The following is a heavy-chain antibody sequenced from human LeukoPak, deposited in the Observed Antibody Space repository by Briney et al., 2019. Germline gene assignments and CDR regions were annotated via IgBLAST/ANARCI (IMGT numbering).Heavy chain of an antibody. V-gene: IGHV1-2*02. CDR3: ARDLEGYHYGSGNYPQ. J-gene: IGHJ4*02. D-gene: IGHD3-10*01. CDR2: INPNSGGT. Sequence: ASVKVSCKASGYTFTGYYIHWLRQAPGQGLEWMGFINPNSGGTNYAQKFQGRVTMTRDTSLSTAYMELSSLTSDDTAVYYCARDLEGYHYGSGNYPQWGQGTLITVSS. CDR1: GYTFTGYY.